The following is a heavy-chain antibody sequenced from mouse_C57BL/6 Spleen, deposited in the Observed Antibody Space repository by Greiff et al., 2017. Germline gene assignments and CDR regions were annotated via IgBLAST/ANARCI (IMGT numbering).Heavy chain of an antibody. J-gene: IGHJ4*01. V-gene: IGHV5-17*01. D-gene: IGHD1-1*01. CDR2: ISSGSSTI. CDR1: GFTFSDYG. Sequence: EVKVVESGGGLVKPGGSLKLSCAASGFTFSDYGMHWVRQAPEKGLEWVAYISSGSSTIYYADTVKGRFTISRDNAKNTLFLQMTSLRSEDTAMYYCARTYYGSSYEGYYAMDYWGQGTSVTVSS. CDR3: ARTYYGSSYEGYYAMDY.